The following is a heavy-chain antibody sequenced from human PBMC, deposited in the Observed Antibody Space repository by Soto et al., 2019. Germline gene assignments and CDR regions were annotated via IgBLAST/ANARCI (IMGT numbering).Heavy chain of an antibody. D-gene: IGHD2-21*02. CDR3: AKDKVPVVVTAPFDY. CDR2: MSYDGSNK. CDR1: GFTFSSYG. Sequence: QVQLVESGGGVVQPGRSLRLSCAASGFTFSSYGMHWVRQAPGKGLEWVAVMSYDGSNKYYADSVKGRFTISRDNSKNTLYLQMNSLRAEDTAVYYCAKDKVPVVVTAPFDYWGQGTLVTVSS. V-gene: IGHV3-30*18. J-gene: IGHJ4*02.